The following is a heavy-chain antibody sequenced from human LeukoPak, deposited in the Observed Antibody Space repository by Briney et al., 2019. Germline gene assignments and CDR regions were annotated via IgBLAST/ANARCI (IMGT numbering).Heavy chain of an antibody. V-gene: IGHV3-23*01. D-gene: IGHD6-13*01. CDR3: TKDRRGPAAGTWYFDS. Sequence: GGSLRLPCVASGLTFSSTTMGWVRQAPGRGLEWVSSITAIDGRTYYADSVRGRFTISRDNSKNTVYLQLNSLRAGDTAIYYCTKDRRGPAAGTWYFDSWGQGTLVTVSS. J-gene: IGHJ4*02. CDR1: GLTFSSTT. CDR2: ITAIDGRT.